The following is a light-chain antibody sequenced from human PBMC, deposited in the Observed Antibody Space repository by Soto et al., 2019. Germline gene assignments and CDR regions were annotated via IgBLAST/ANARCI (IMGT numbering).Light chain of an antibody. CDR1: RSVSSY. CDR3: QQRSNWPIT. CDR2: DAS. J-gene: IGKJ5*01. Sequence: EIVLKQSPATLSLSPGESVTLCCMATRSVSSYLAWYQQKPGQASRLLIYDASSRPTDIPARFSGSGSGTDFTLTISSLEPEDFALYYCQQRSNWPITVGQGTRLEIK. V-gene: IGKV3-11*01.